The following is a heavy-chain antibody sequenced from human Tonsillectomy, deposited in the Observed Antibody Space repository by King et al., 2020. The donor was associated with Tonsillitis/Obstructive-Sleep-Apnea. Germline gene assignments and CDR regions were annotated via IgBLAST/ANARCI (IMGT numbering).Heavy chain of an antibody. Sequence: QLQESGPGLVKASETLSLTCTVSGGSISTTSYYWGWIRQPPGKGLEWIGSLHYNRGTYYNPSLKSRATISVDTSKNQFSLKLSSVTAADTAVYFCGGDVASVVRFDYWGQGILVIVSS. D-gene: IGHD2-15*01. CDR3: GGDVASVVRFDY. V-gene: IGHV4-39*01. J-gene: IGHJ4*02. CDR2: LHYNRGT. CDR1: GGSISTTSYY.